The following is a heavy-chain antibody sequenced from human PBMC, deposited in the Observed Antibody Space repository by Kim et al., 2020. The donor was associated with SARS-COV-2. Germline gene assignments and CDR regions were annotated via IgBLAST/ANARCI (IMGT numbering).Heavy chain of an antibody. J-gene: IGHJ4*02. CDR3: ARDRRELIVDDIRE. CDR1: GYTFTSYG. V-gene: IGHV1-18*01. CDR2: ISAYNGNT. Sequence: ASVKVSCKASGYTFTSYGISWVRQAPGQGLEWMGWISAYNGNTNYAQKLQGRVTMTTDTSTSTAYMELRSLRSDDPAVYYCARDRRELIVDDIREWGQGTLVTDS. D-gene: IGHD1-26*01.